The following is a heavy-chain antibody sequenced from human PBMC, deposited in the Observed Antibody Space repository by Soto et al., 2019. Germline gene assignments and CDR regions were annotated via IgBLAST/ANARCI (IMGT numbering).Heavy chain of an antibody. CDR3: ARSKGGLVVPAPAAFDI. CDR1: GFTFSSCS. D-gene: IGHD2-2*01. V-gene: IGHV3-48*01. CDR2: ISSSSSTI. J-gene: IGHJ3*02. Sequence: HPGGSLRLSCAASGFTFSSCSMNWVRQAPGKGLEWVSYISSSSSTIYYADSVKGRFTISRDNAKNSLYLQMNSLRAEDTAVYYCARSKGGLVVPAPAAFDIWGQGTMVTVSS.